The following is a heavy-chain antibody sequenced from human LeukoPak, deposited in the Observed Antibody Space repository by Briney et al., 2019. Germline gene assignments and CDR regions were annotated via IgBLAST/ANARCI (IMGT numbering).Heavy chain of an antibody. D-gene: IGHD7-27*01. J-gene: IGHJ4*02. Sequence: GESLKISCKGSGYSFTSYWIGWVRQMPGKGLEWMGIIYPGDSDTRYSPSFQGQVTISADKSISTAYLQWSSLKASDTAMYYCARCPSNWGEDYYLDYWGQGTLVTVSS. CDR1: GYSFTSYW. CDR3: ARCPSNWGEDYYLDY. V-gene: IGHV5-51*01. CDR2: IYPGDSDT.